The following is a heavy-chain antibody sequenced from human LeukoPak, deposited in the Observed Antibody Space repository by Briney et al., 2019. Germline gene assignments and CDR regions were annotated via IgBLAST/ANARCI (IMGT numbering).Heavy chain of an antibody. V-gene: IGHV4-39*01. J-gene: IGHJ6*02. CDR1: GGSISSSSYY. CDR2: IYYSGGT. Sequence: PSETLSLTCTVSGGSISSSSYYWGWIRQPPGKGLEWIGSIYYSGGTYYNPSLKSRVTISVDTSKNQFSLKLSSVTAADTAVYYCARRYDFWSGRTKYYYGMDVWGQGTTVTVSS. D-gene: IGHD3-3*01. CDR3: ARRYDFWSGRTKYYYGMDV.